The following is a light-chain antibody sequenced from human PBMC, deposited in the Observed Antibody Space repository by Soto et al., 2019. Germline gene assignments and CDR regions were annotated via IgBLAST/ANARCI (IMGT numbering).Light chain of an antibody. J-gene: IGLJ2*01. Sequence: QSALTQPPSASGSPGQSVTISCTGTSSDVGGYNYVSWYQQHPGKAPKLMIYEVSKRPSGVPDRFSGSKSGNTASLTVSGLQAADEADYFCSSYAGNKNVVFGGGTQLTVL. CDR1: SSDVGGYNY. V-gene: IGLV2-8*01. CDR2: EVS. CDR3: SSYAGNKNVV.